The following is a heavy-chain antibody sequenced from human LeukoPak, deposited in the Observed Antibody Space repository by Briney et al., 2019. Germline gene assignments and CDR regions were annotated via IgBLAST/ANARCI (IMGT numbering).Heavy chain of an antibody. Sequence: SETLSLTCTVSGGSISSGGYYWSWIRQHPGKGLEWIGYIYYSGSTYYNPSLKSRVTISVDTSKNQFSLKLSSVTAAGTAVYYCAVSPGYSYGVDYWGQGTLVTVSS. J-gene: IGHJ4*02. CDR2: IYYSGST. CDR1: GGSISSGGYY. CDR3: AVSPGYSYGVDY. D-gene: IGHD5-18*01. V-gene: IGHV4-31*03.